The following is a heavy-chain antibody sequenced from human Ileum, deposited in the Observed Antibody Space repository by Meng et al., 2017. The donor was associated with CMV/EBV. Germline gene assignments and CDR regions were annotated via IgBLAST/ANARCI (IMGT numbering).Heavy chain of an antibody. D-gene: IGHD3-22*01. V-gene: IGHV3-21*01. J-gene: IGHJ4*02. CDR2: ISSSSSYI. CDR1: GFTFSSYS. Sequence: GESLKISCAASGFTFSSYSMNWVRQAPGKGLEWISSISSSSSYIYYADSVKGRFTISRDNAKNSLYLQMNSLRAEDTAVYYCARDLGSGYLLGKTLGYWGQGTLVTVS. CDR3: ARDLGSGYLLGKTLGY.